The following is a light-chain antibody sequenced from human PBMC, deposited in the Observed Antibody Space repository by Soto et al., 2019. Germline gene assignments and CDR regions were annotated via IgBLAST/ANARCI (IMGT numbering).Light chain of an antibody. CDR3: QQYGSSPLT. CDR2: GAS. CDR1: QSVSSSY. V-gene: IGKV3-20*01. Sequence: EIVLTQSPGTLSLSPGERATLSCRASQSVSSSYLAWYQQKPGQAPRLLIYGASSRATGIPDRFSGSGSGTDFTLTISRLEPEDFEVYYCQQYGSSPLTCGGGTKVEIK. J-gene: IGKJ4*01.